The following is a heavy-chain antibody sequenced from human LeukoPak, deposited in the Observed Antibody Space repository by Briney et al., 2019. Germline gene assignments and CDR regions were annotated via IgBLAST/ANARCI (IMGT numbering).Heavy chain of an antibody. V-gene: IGHV3-11*01. Sequence: GGSLRLSCAASGFTFSDYYMSWIRQAPGKGLEWVSYISSSGSTIYYADSVKGRFTIARNNAKNSLYLQMNSLRAEDTAVYYCARSGRWRQSYGMDVWGQGTTVTVSS. D-gene: IGHD5-24*01. CDR1: GFTFSDYY. J-gene: IGHJ6*02. CDR2: ISSSGSTI. CDR3: ARSGRWRQSYGMDV.